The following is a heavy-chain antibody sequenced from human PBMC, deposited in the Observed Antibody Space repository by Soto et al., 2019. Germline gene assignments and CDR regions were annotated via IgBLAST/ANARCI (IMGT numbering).Heavy chain of an antibody. D-gene: IGHD6-19*01. J-gene: IGHJ4*02. CDR3: AKESYSSGWQPCFDY. CDR2: ISYDGSNK. V-gene: IGHV3-30*18. CDR1: GFTFSSYG. Sequence: GGSLRLSCAASGFTFSSYGMHWVRQAPGKGLEWVAVISYDGSNKYYADSVKGRFTISRDNSKNTLYLQMNSLRAEDTAVYSCAKESYSSGWQPCFDYWRQGTLVTVSS.